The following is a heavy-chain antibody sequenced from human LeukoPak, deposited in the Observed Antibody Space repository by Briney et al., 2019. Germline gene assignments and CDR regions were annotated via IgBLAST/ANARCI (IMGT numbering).Heavy chain of an antibody. CDR2: ISPSGGST. J-gene: IGHJ4*02. Sequence: VASVKVSCKSSGYTFTSYYMYWVRQAPGQGLEWMGIISPSGGSTSYAQKFQGRVTMTRDTSTSTVYMELSSLRSEDTAVYYCARDSGMVRGTVDYWGQGTLVTVSS. CDR1: GYTFTSYY. CDR3: ARDSGMVRGTVDY. V-gene: IGHV1-46*01. D-gene: IGHD3-10*01.